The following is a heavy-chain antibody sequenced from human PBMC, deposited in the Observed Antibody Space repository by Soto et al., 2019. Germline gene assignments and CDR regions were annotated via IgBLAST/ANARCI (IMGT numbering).Heavy chain of an antibody. CDR3: APGSVVVIEY. CDR2: ISWNSGSI. Sequence: SLRLSCASSGCTFDDYAMHCVRQAPGKCLEWVSGISWNSGSIGYADSVKGRFTISRDNAKNSLYLQMNSLRAEDTALYYCAPGSVVVIEYWGQGTLVTVSS. D-gene: IGHD3-22*01. CDR1: GCTFDDYA. V-gene: IGHV3-9*01. J-gene: IGHJ4*02.